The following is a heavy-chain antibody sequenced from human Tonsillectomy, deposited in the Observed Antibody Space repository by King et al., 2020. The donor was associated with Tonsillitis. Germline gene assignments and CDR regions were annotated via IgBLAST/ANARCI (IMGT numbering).Heavy chain of an antibody. CDR3: AREWGDYDSSGYHLGDAFDI. J-gene: IGHJ3*02. V-gene: IGHV4-59*01. D-gene: IGHD3-22*01. CDR2: IYYSGST. CDR1: GGSISSYY. Sequence: VQLQESGPGLVKPSETLSLTCTVSGGSISSYYWSWIRQPPGKGLEWIGYIYYSGSTNYNPSLKSRVTISVDTSKNQFSLKLSSVTAADTAVYYCAREWGDYDSSGYHLGDAFDIWGQGTMVTVSS.